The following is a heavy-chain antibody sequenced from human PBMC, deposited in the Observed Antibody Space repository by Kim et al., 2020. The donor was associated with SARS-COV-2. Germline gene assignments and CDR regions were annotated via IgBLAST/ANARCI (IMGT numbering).Heavy chain of an antibody. D-gene: IGHD3-22*01. V-gene: IGHV3-11*01. J-gene: IGHJ4*02. CDR3: ARSPGYYDSSGYYYFDY. Sequence: VKGRVTISRDNAKNSLYLQMNSLRAEDTAVYYCARSPGYYDSSGYYYFDYWGQGTLVTVSS.